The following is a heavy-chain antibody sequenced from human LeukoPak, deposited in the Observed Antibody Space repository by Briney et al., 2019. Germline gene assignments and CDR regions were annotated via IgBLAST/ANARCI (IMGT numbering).Heavy chain of an antibody. CDR2: INAGNGNT. D-gene: IGHD3-9*01. Sequence: ASVKVSCKASGYTFTSYAMHWVRQAPGQRLEWMGWINAGNGNTKYSQKFQGRVTITRDTSASTAYMELSSLRSEDTVVYYCARELGDILTGYTAPYYYYGMDVWGKGTTVTVSS. J-gene: IGHJ6*04. CDR3: ARELGDILTGYTAPYYYYGMDV. V-gene: IGHV1-3*01. CDR1: GYTFTSYA.